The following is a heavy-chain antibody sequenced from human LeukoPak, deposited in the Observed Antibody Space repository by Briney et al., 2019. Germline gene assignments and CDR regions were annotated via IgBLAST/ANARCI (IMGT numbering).Heavy chain of an antibody. CDR1: AFTLVDVA. CDR2: LSASGASA. J-gene: IGHJ4*02. D-gene: IGHD3-22*01. Sequence: PRRTLRLSCAAAAFTLVDVAMNWVRQAPGKGREWVSSLSASGASAYYADSVKARFTISRENSKNTLYLQMNSLRAEYTAVYYCAKEPPRYYYDSPPNPDLASWGQGTQVTVSS. V-gene: IGHV3-23*01. CDR3: AKEPPRYYYDSPPNPDLAS.